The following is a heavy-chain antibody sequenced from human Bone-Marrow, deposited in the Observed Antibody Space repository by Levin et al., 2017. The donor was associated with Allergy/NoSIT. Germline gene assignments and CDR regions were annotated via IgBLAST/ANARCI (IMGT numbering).Heavy chain of an antibody. CDR2: IYSSGNT. Sequence: SETLSLTCTVSGGSISGRYWSWIRQPAGKGLEWIGRIYSSGNTIYNPSLRSRVTMSLDASKSQVSLRLTSVTAADTAVYYCARSLSGYSGYDFDKWGQGTLVTVSP. CDR1: GGSISGRY. D-gene: IGHD5-12*01. J-gene: IGHJ4*02. CDR3: ARSLSGYSGYDFDK. V-gene: IGHV4-4*07.